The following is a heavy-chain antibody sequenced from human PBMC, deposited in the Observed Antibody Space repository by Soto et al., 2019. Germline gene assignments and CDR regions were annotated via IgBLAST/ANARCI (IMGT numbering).Heavy chain of an antibody. J-gene: IGHJ6*02. Sequence: ASVKVSCKASGYTCTSYGISWVRQAPVQGLEWMGWISAYNGNTNYAQKLQGRVTMTIDTSTSTAYMELRSLRSDDTAVYYCARTHSSYYYGMDVWGQGTTVTVSS. D-gene: IGHD6-19*01. CDR3: ARTHSSYYYGMDV. CDR2: ISAYNGNT. CDR1: GYTCTSYG. V-gene: IGHV1-18*01.